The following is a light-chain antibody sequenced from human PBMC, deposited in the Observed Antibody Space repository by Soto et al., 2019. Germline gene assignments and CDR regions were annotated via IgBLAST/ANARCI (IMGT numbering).Light chain of an antibody. CDR3: QQSDSTPPGT. Sequence: DIQMTQSPSSLSASVGDRVTITCRASQSISKYLSWFQQKPGKAPKLLIYATSSLQSGVPSRFSCSGSGTDFTLTISSLQPADFATYYCQQSDSTPPGTFGQWTKVEIK. CDR1: QSISKY. J-gene: IGKJ1*01. CDR2: ATS. V-gene: IGKV1-39*01.